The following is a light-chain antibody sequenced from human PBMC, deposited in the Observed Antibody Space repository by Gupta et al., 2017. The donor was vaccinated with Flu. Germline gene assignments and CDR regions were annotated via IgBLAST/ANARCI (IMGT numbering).Light chain of an antibody. J-gene: IGKJ4*01. V-gene: IGKV2D-29*01. CDR2: EGS. CDR1: QSRLESDGKTY. CDR3: RQSVEPPLT. Sequence: VTPGQPASISCKSSQSRLESDGKTYLYWYLQRPGQPPQLLIYEGSRRGSGVPDRFTGSGSGTDFSLKISRVEAEDVGVYYCRQSVEPPLTFGGGTKVEIK.